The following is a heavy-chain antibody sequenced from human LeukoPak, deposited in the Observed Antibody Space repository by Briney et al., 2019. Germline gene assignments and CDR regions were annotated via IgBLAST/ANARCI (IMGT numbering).Heavy chain of an antibody. D-gene: IGHD3-16*02. CDR2: ISYDGSNK. J-gene: IGHJ4*02. Sequence: GGSLRLSCAASGFTFSSYAMHWVRQAPGKGLEWVAVISYDGSNKYYADSVKGRFTISRDNSKNTLYLQMDSLRAEDTAVYYCSRVINDYVWGSYRLSPYFDYWGQGTLVTVSS. CDR1: GFTFSSYA. CDR3: SRVINDYVWGSYRLSPYFDY. V-gene: IGHV3-30-3*01.